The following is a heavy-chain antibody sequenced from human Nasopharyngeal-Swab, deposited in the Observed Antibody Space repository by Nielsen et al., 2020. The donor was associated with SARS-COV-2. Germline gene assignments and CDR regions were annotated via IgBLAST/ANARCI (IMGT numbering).Heavy chain of an antibody. CDR3: ARDGGRGPYIVVVPAVDAFEI. CDR2: ISYDGSNK. Sequence: GESLKISCAASGFTFSSYAMHWVRQAPGKGLEWVAVISYDGSNKYYADSVKGRFTISRDNSKNTLYLQMNSLRAEDTAVYYCARDGGRGPYIVVVPAVDAFEIWGQGTMVTVSS. V-gene: IGHV3-30-3*01. J-gene: IGHJ3*02. D-gene: IGHD2-2*01. CDR1: GFTFSSYA.